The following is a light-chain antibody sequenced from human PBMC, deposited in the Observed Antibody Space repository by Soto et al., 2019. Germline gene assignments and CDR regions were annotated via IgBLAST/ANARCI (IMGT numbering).Light chain of an antibody. CDR1: SSDVGGYNY. CDR2: DVS. CDR3: SSYTGSSTLDVV. Sequence: QSALTQPASVSGSPGQSITISCTGTSSDVGGYNYVSWYQQHPGKAPKLMIYDVSNRPSGVSNRFSGSKSGNTASLTISGLPAEDEADYYCSSYTGSSTLDVVFGGGTQLTVL. V-gene: IGLV2-14*01. J-gene: IGLJ2*01.